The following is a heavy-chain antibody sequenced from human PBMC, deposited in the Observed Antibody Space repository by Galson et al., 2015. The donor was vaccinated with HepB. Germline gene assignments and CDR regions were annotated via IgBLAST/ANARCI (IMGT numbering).Heavy chain of an antibody. D-gene: IGHD3-16*02. CDR1: GYTFTRYD. V-gene: IGHV1-8*01. CDR2: MNPNSGNT. Sequence: SVKVSCKASGYTFTRYDINWVRQATGQGLEWMGWMNPNSGNTGYAQKFQGRVTMTRNTSISTAYMELSSLRSEDTAVYYCARAESGAGYYDYIWGSYRYGAQFDYWGQGTLVTVSS. CDR3: ARAESGAGYYDYIWGSYRYGAQFDY. J-gene: IGHJ4*02.